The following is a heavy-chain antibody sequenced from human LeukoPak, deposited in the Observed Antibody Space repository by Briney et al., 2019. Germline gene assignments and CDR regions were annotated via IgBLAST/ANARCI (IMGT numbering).Heavy chain of an antibody. V-gene: IGHV4-59*01. CDR2: IYYSGST. D-gene: IGHD6-13*01. J-gene: IGHJ4*02. CDR3: ARDMGSVAGHDY. CDR1: GGSISSYY. Sequence: SETLSLTCTVSGGSISSYYWSWIRQPPGKGLEWIGYIYYSGSTHYNPSLKSRATISVDTPKNQFSLKLTSVTAADTAVYYCARDMGSVAGHDYWGQGTLVTVSS.